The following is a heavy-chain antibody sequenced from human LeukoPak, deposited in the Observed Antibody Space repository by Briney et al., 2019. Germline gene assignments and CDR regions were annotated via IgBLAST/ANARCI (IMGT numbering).Heavy chain of an antibody. Sequence: PSETLSLTCPVSGGSISSNVYYWSWIRQPPGKGLEWIGYIYYSGSTYYSPSLKSRLIMSVDTSKNQFSLKLSFVTAADTALYYCVRGLDSSSYVDSWGQGTLVTVSS. CDR1: GGSISSNVYY. J-gene: IGHJ4*02. CDR2: IYYSGST. D-gene: IGHD6-13*01. CDR3: VRGLDSSSYVDS. V-gene: IGHV4-30-4*01.